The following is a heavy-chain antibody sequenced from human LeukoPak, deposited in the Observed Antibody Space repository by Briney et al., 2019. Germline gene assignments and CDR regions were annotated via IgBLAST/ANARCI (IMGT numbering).Heavy chain of an antibody. Sequence: SETLSLSCTASGGSISNYYRSWIRQPPGKGLEWLGLIHYSGSSNYDPSLKRRVTLSVDTSKNQVSLKMTSVTAADTAVYYCARINSGCYFEYWGQGNRVTVSS. CDR3: ARINSGCYFEY. J-gene: IGHJ4*02. V-gene: IGHV4-59*08. CDR2: IHYSGSS. D-gene: IGHD6-19*01. CDR1: GGSISNYY.